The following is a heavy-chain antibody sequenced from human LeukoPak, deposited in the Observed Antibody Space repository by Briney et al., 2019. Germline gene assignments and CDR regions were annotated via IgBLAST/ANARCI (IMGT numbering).Heavy chain of an antibody. CDR1: GGSISSGDYY. D-gene: IGHD1-26*01. J-gene: IGHJ4*02. CDR3: ARHRSDGTYPLDY. V-gene: IGHV4-61*08. CDR2: IYSSGST. Sequence: SETLSLTCTVSGGSISSGDYYWSWLRLPPGKGLEWIGHIYSSGSTTYSPSLKSRVTMSVDTSKNQFSLKLTSVTAADTAVYYCARHRSDGTYPLDYWGQGALVTVSS.